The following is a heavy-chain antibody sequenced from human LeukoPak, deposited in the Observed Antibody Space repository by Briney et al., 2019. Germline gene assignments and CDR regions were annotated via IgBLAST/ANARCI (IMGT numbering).Heavy chain of an antibody. CDR3: AREGAVPGIDP. D-gene: IGHD3-16*01. CDR2: ISHSGTT. Sequence: SSETLSLTRAVSGYSITSGFSWGWIRQPPGKGLEWIGTISHSGTTDYKSTLESRLTISMDTSKNLFSLRLTSVTAADTAVYYCAREGAVPGIDPWGQGTLVTVSS. J-gene: IGHJ5*02. CDR1: GYSITSGFS. V-gene: IGHV4-38-2*02.